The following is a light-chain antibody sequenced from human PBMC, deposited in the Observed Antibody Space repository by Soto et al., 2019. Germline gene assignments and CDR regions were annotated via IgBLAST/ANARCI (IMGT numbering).Light chain of an antibody. CDR1: SSDVGGYNY. CDR3: CSYTNSRTYV. V-gene: IGLV2-14*03. CDR2: DVS. Sequence: QSVLTQPASVSGYPGQSITISCTGTSSDVGGYNYVSWYQQHPGKAPKLMVYDVSNRPSGVSNRFSGSKSANTASLTISGLQAEDEADYYCCSYTNSRTYVFGTGTKVTVL. J-gene: IGLJ1*01.